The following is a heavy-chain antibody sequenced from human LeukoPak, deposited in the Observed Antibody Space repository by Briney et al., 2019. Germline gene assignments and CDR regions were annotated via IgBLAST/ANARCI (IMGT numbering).Heavy chain of an antibody. J-gene: IGHJ4*02. V-gene: IGHV5-51*01. CDR1: GYSFTNYW. CDR3: ARSTQQLVAPHFDY. Sequence: GESLKISCKGSGYSFTNYWIGWVRQMPGKGLDWMGIIYHGDSDTRYSPSFQGQVTIPADKSTSTAFLQWSSLKASDSAMYYCARSTQQLVAPHFDYWGLGTLVTVSS. CDR2: IYHGDSDT. D-gene: IGHD6-6*01.